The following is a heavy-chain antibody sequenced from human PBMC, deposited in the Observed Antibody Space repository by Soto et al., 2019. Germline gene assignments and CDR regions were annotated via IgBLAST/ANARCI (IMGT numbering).Heavy chain of an antibody. Sequence: SETLSLTCTVSGGSINSGGYYWSWIRQLPGKGLEWIGYIYFSGSTYYTPSLESRVTISLDTSQNKFSLKLSSVTAAGTAVYYCESGNAWAALLACWGQGTQVTVSS. J-gene: IGHJ4*02. CDR2: IYFSGST. D-gene: IGHD6-25*01. V-gene: IGHV4-31*03. CDR1: GGSINSGGYY. CDR3: ESGNAWAALLAC.